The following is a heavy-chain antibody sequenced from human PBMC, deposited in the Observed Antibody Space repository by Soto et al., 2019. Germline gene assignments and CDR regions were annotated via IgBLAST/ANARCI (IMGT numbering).Heavy chain of an antibody. D-gene: IGHD3-10*01. V-gene: IGHV3-11*01. CDR3: ASDPYYYASGF. Sequence: VGSLRLSCAASGFTFSDQSMTWIRQAPGKGLEWVSKISGDATITYYADSVKGRFTVSRDNAKKSLYLQMNSLRAEDTAVYYCASDPYYYASGFWGQGTLVTVSS. CDR2: ISGDATIT. CDR1: GFTFSDQS. J-gene: IGHJ4*02.